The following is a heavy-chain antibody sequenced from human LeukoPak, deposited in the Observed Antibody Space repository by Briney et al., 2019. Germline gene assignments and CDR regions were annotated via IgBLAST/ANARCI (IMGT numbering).Heavy chain of an antibody. CDR2: ISSSSRYI. V-gene: IGHV3-21*01. Sequence: GGSLRLSCAASGFIFSSYSMNWVRQAPGKGLEWVSSISSSSRYIYYADSVKGRFTISRDNSKNSVYLQVNSVRAEDTAVYYCARGRYDSSGYYALFDYWGRGTLVTVSS. J-gene: IGHJ4*02. CDR1: GFIFSSYS. CDR3: ARGRYDSSGYYALFDY. D-gene: IGHD3-22*01.